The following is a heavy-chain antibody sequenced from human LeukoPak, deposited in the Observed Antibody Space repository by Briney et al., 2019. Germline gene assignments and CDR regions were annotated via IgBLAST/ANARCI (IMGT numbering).Heavy chain of an antibody. CDR3: ARESGSGSF. D-gene: IGHD3-10*01. V-gene: IGHV3-48*01. J-gene: IGHJ4*02. CDR1: GFTFSSYN. Sequence: GGSLRLSCAASGFTFSSYNMNWVRQAPGKGLEWVSYISSDSSTIFYADSVKGRFTISRDNSKNTLYLQMSSLRAEDTAVYYCARESGSGSFWGQGTLVTVSS. CDR2: ISSDSSTI.